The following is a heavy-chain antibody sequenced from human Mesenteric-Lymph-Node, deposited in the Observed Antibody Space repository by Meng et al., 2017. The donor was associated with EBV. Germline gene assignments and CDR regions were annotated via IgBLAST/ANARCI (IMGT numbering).Heavy chain of an antibody. D-gene: IGHD3-22*01. CDR1: GFTVSSEY. V-gene: IGHV3-53*01. J-gene: IGHJ4*02. CDR3: ALSYDSSGYPIDY. Sequence: EVQLVESGXGLIQPGGSLRLSCAASGFTVSSEYMTWVRQAPGKGLEWVSLIYSGGSTYYADSVKGRFTISRDNSKNTLHLQMNSLRPEDAAIYYCALSYDSSGYPIDYWGQGTLVTVSS. CDR2: IYSGGST.